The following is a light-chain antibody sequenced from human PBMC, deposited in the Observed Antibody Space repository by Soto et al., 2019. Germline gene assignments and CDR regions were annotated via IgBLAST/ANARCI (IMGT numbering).Light chain of an antibody. Sequence: DIQMTQSPSSLSASVGDRVTITCRASQSISSYLYWYQQKPGKAPKLLIYAASSLQSGVPSRFSGTRAGTDFTRTISSLQPEEFATDYCQKSYSTPYTFGQATKLEIK. V-gene: IGKV1-39*01. J-gene: IGKJ2*01. CDR2: AAS. CDR3: QKSYSTPYT. CDR1: QSISSY.